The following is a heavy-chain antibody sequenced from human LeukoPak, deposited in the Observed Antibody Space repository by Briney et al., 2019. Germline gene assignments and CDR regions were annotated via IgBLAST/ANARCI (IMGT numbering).Heavy chain of an antibody. CDR1: GFTSSSYA. J-gene: IGHJ4*02. D-gene: IGHD1-26*01. CDR3: APRLSGSYSVH. V-gene: IGHV3-23*01. CDR2: ISGSGGST. Sequence: GGSLRLSCAASGFTSSSYAMSWVRQAPGKGLEWVSAISGSGGSTYYADSVKGRFTISRDNSKNTLYLQMNSLRAEDTAVYYCAPRLSGSYSVHWGQGTLVTVSS.